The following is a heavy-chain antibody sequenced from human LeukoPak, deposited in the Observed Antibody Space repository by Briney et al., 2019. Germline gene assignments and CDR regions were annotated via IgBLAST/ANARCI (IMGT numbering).Heavy chain of an antibody. D-gene: IGHD6-13*01. V-gene: IGHV4-61*01. J-gene: IGHJ3*02. Sequence: PSETLSLTCTVSGDSLTSGSYYWSWIRQPPGRGLEWIGSVYYSGSTNYNPSLKSRVTMSVDTSKNQFSLMLISVTAADTAVYYYARGYSSSWYPSAFDIWGQGTMVPVSS. CDR1: GDSLTSGSYY. CDR2: VYYSGST. CDR3: ARGYSSSWYPSAFDI.